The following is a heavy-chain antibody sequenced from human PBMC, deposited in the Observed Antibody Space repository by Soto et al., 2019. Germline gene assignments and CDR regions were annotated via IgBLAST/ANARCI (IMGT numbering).Heavy chain of an antibody. CDR1: RFTFSNSD. J-gene: IGHJ3*02. CDR3: VRRYYDFWSGYYAFDI. D-gene: IGHD3-3*01. CDR2: VSWNDSRP. V-gene: IGHV3-35*01. Sequence: EVQLVESGGGLVQPGGSLRLSCAASRFTFSNSDVNWVHQAPGKGLEWVSGVSWNDSRPHYADSVKGRFIISRDNSRNXLYLQTNGLRAEDTAVYYCVRRYYDFWSGYYAFDIWGQGTMVTVSS.